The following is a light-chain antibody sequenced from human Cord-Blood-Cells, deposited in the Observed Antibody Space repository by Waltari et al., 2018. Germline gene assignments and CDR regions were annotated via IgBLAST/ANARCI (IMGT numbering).Light chain of an antibody. CDR2: GKN. CDR1: SLRSYY. Sequence: SSELTQDPAVSVALGQTASITCQGDSLRSYYASWYQQKPGQAPVLVIYGKNNRPSGIPDRFSGSSSGNTASLTITGAQAEDEADYYCNSRDSSGNHYVFGTGTKVTVL. J-gene: IGLJ1*01. V-gene: IGLV3-19*01. CDR3: NSRDSSGNHYV.